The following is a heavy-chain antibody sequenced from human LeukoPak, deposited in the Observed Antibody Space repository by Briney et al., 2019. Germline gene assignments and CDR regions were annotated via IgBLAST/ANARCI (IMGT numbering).Heavy chain of an antibody. D-gene: IGHD3-22*01. J-gene: IGHJ3*02. V-gene: IGHV4-34*01. CDR1: GGSFSGYY. Sequence: PSETLSLTSAVYGGSFSGYYWSWIRQPPGKGLEWIGEINHSGSTNYNPSLKSRVTISVDTSKNQFSLKLSSVTAADTAVYYCARPRSPYYYDSSGPGDAFDIWGQGTMVTVSS. CDR2: INHSGST. CDR3: ARPRSPYYYDSSGPGDAFDI.